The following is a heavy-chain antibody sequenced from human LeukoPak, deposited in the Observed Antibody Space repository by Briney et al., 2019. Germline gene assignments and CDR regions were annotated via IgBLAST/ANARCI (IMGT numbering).Heavy chain of an antibody. CDR1: GGSLSDYY. Sequence: PSETLSLTCAVYGGSLSDYYWSWIRQPPGKGLEWIGEINHSGSTNYNPSLKSRVTISVDTSKNQFSLKLSSVTAADTAVYYCAREDYSNYWFDPWGQGTLVTVSS. V-gene: IGHV4-34*01. D-gene: IGHD4-11*01. CDR3: AREDYSNYWFDP. CDR2: INHSGST. J-gene: IGHJ5*02.